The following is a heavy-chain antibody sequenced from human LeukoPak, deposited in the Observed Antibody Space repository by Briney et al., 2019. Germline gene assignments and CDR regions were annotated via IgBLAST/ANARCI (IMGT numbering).Heavy chain of an antibody. CDR2: ISSSSSYI. CDR3: ASPRTSGYDAFDI. Sequence: KTGGSLRLSCAASGFTFSSYSMNWVRQAPGKGLEWVSSISSSSSYIYYADSVKGRFTISRDNAKNSLYLQMNSLRAEDTAVYYCASPRTSGYDAFDIWGQGTMATVSS. V-gene: IGHV3-21*01. CDR1: GFTFSSYS. J-gene: IGHJ3*02. D-gene: IGHD3-3*01.